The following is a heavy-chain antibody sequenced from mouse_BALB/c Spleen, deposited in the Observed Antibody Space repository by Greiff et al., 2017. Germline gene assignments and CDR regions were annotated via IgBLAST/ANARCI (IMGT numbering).Heavy chain of an antibody. CDR2: ISSGGST. Sequence: EVKLVESGGGLVKPGGSLKLSCAASGFTFSSYAMSWVRQTPEKRLEWVASISSGGSTYYPDSVKGRFTISRDNARNILYLQMSSLRSEDTAMYYCAREWYPAMDYWGQGTSVTVSS. CDR3: AREWYPAMDY. CDR1: GFTFSSYA. V-gene: IGHV5-6-5*01. J-gene: IGHJ4*01. D-gene: IGHD2-1*01.